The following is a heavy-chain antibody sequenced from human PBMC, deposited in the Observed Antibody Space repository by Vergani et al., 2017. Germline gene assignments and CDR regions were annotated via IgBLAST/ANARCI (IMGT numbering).Heavy chain of an antibody. CDR1: GGSVSGYY. V-gene: IGHV4-34*01. Sequence: QVQLQQWGAGLLKPSETLSLTCAVYGGSVSGYYWSWIRQPPGKGLEWIGEINHSGSTNYNPSLKSRVTISVDTSKNQFSLKLSAVTAADTAVYYCARLRAYYYYGMDVWGQGTTVTVSS. CDR3: ARLRAYYYYGMDV. J-gene: IGHJ6*02. CDR2: INHSGST.